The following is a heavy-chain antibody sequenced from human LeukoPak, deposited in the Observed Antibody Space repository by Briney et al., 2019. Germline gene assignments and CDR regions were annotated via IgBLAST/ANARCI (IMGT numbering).Heavy chain of an antibody. J-gene: IGHJ1*01. Sequence: ASVKVSCKASGYTFTSYGISWVRQAPGQGLEWMGWISAYNGNTNYAQKLQGRVTMTTDTSTSTAYMELRSLRSDDTAVYFCARDRARSAMAREFQHWGQGTQVTVSS. CDR3: ARDRARSAMAREFQH. CDR2: ISAYNGNT. D-gene: IGHD2-2*01. CDR1: GYTFTSYG. V-gene: IGHV1-18*01.